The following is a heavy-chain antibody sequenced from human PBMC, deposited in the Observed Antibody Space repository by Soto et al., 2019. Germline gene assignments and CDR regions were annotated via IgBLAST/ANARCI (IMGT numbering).Heavy chain of an antibody. Sequence: PSETLSLTCAVSGGSISSSNWWSLVRQPPGKGLEWIGEIYHSGSTNYNPSLKSRVTISVDKSKNQFSLKLSSVTAADTAVYYCARVVAAAWRLFDSCGQGSLVIVSS. CDR2: IYHSGST. V-gene: IGHV4-4*02. CDR3: ARVVAAAWRLFDS. CDR1: GGSISSSNW. D-gene: IGHD6-13*01. J-gene: IGHJ5*01.